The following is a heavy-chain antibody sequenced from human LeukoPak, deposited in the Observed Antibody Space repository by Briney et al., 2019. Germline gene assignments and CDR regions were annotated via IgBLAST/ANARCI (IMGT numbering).Heavy chain of an antibody. V-gene: IGHV3-21*01. CDR1: GFTFSSYS. J-gene: IGHJ6*03. D-gene: IGHD2-2*01. CDR2: ISSSSSYI. CDR3: ARWAYCSSASCPTTHYYYYYYMDV. Sequence: PGGSLRLSCAASGFTFSSYSMNWVRQAPGKGLEWVSSISSSSSYIYYADSVKGRFTISRDNAKNTLYLQMYSLRTEDTAVYYCARWAYCSSASCPTTHYYYYYYMDVWGKGTTVTVSS.